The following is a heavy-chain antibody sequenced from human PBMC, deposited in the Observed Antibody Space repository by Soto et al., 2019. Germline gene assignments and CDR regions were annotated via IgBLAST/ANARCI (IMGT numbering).Heavy chain of an antibody. J-gene: IGHJ4*02. D-gene: IGHD2-15*01. Sequence: QVQLVQSGAEVKKPGASVRVSCQTSAYTFTNYAVSWVRQAPGQGLEWMGWISGDNGNTIYAQKFQGRVTMTTDTSTRKAYMELRCLRSDDTAVYYCATGLLGYCSGGSCYSDSWGQGTLVTVSS. CDR2: ISGDNGNT. CDR1: AYTFTNYA. V-gene: IGHV1-18*01. CDR3: ATGLLGYCSGGSCYSDS.